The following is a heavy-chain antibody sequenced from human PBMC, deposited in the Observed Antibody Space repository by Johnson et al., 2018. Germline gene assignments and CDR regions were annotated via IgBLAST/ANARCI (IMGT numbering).Heavy chain of an antibody. J-gene: IGHJ3*02. CDR1: GGTFSSYT. CDR2: IIPILGIA. V-gene: IGHV1-69*09. Sequence: QVQLVQSGAEVKKPGSSVKVSCKASGGTFSSYTISWVRQAPGQGLEWMGRIIPILGIANYAQKFQGRVTITADKSTSTAYMELSSLRSEDTAVYYCAFSGEYRDDAFDIWGQGTMVTVSS. CDR3: AFSGEYRDDAFDI. D-gene: IGHD2/OR15-2a*01.